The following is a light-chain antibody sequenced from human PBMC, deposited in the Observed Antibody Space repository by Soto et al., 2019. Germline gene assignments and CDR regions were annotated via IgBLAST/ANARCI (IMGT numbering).Light chain of an antibody. CDR1: QSISSY. V-gene: IGKV1-39*01. J-gene: IGKJ4*01. CDR3: QQSYSTLT. CDR2: AAS. Sequence: DIQITQSPSSLSASVGDRVIITCRASQSISSYLNWYQQKPGKAPKLLIYAASSLQSGVPSRFSGSGSGTDFTLTISSLQPEDFATYYCQQSYSTLTFGGGTKVEIK.